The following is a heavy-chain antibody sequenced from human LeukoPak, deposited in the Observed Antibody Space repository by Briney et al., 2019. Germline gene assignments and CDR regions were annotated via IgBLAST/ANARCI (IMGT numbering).Heavy chain of an antibody. D-gene: IGHD3-10*01. Sequence: PSETLSLTCTVSGGSITGYYWSWIRQPPGKGLEWVGYIFSSGSTKYNPSLRGRVTISVDTSKNHFSLKLNSVTAADTAVHYCATYVSGPPNWLAPWGQRTLVTVSS. CDR1: GGSITGYY. CDR3: ATYVSGPPNWLAP. V-gene: IGHV4-59*01. CDR2: IFSSGST. J-gene: IGHJ5*02.